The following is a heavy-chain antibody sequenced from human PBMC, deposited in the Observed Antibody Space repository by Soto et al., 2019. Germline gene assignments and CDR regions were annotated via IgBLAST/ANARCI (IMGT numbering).Heavy chain of an antibody. J-gene: IGHJ4*02. CDR2: ILPIFSRT. D-gene: IGHD5-18*01. CDR1: GAIFSSNA. Sequence: QVQLVQSGAEVKKPGSSVKVTCKASGAIFSSNAISWVRQAPGQGLEWMGGILPIFSRTNYAQKFLGRVTIAADESTRTAYMELSSLKSEDTAVYYCATGGRGYSYAPRFYFEYWGQGTLVTVSS. CDR3: ATGGRGYSYAPRFYFEY. V-gene: IGHV1-69*01.